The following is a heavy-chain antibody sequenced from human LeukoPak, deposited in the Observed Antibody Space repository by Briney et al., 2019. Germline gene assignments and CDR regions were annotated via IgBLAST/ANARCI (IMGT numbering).Heavy chain of an antibody. V-gene: IGHV4-4*02. Sequence: PSGTLSLTCAVSGGSISSSNWWSWVRQPPGKGLEWIGEIYHSGSTNYNPSLKSRVTISVDKSKNQFSLKLSSVTAADTAVYYCARGGAYDFWSGRWAYWGQGTLVTVSS. CDR3: ARGGAYDFWSGRWAY. CDR2: IYHSGST. J-gene: IGHJ4*02. CDR1: GGSISSSNW. D-gene: IGHD3-3*01.